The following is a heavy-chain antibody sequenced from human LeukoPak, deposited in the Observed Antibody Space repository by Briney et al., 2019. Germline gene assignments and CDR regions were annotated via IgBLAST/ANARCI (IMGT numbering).Heavy chain of an antibody. V-gene: IGHV3-23*01. D-gene: IGHD6-19*01. Sequence: QPGGSLRLSCLASGFTFTNYAMNWVRQAPGKGLEWVAAINPGGDTTYSADSVRGRFIISRDNSKNTLFLQLNSLRAEDTAVYYCAKVKSQWLSGPDYWGQGTLVTVSS. CDR3: AKVKSQWLSGPDY. CDR2: INPGGDTT. CDR1: GFTFTNYA. J-gene: IGHJ4*02.